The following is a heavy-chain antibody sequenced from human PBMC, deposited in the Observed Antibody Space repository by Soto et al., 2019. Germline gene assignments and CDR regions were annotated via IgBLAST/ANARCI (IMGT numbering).Heavy chain of an antibody. CDR3: ARALAGLGSHYYGMDV. Sequence: QVQLVQSGAEVKKPGSSVKVSCKASGGTFSSYAISWVRQAPGQGLEWMGGIIPIFGTANYAQKFQGRVTITADEATSTAYMELSSLRAEDTAVYYCARALAGLGSHYYGMDVWGQGTTVTVSS. J-gene: IGHJ6*02. CDR1: GGTFSSYA. V-gene: IGHV1-69*01. D-gene: IGHD3-10*01. CDR2: IIPIFGTA.